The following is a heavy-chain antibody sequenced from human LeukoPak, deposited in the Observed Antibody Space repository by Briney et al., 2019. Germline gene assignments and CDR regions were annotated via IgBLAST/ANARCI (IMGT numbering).Heavy chain of an antibody. CDR1: GGTFSSYA. Sequence: SVKVSCKASGGTFSSYAISWVRQAPGQGFEWMGGIIPIFGTANYAQKLQGRVTMTTDTSTSTAYMELRSLRSDDTAVYYCARAEWELSYYFDYWGQGTLVTVSS. V-gene: IGHV1-69*05. CDR2: IIPIFGTA. D-gene: IGHD1-26*01. CDR3: ARAEWELSYYFDY. J-gene: IGHJ4*02.